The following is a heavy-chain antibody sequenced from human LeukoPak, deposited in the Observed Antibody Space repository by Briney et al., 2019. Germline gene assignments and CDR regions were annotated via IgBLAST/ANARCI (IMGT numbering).Heavy chain of an antibody. D-gene: IGHD4/OR15-4a*01. CDR3: AKDPRRGGLWYYFDY. J-gene: IGHJ4*02. CDR2: IWDDGSNK. Sequence: PGGSLRLSCAASGFSFSSYGMHWVRQAPGKGLEWVAFIWDDGSNKYYAGSVKGRFTISRDNSKNTLYLQMNSLRAEDTAVYYCAKDPRRGGLWYYFDYWGQGTLVTVSS. CDR1: GFSFSSYG. V-gene: IGHV3-30*02.